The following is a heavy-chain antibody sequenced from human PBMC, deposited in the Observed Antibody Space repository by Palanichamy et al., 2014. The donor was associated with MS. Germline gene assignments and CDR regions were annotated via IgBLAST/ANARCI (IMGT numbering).Heavy chain of an antibody. CDR2: ISYDGSEK. J-gene: IGHJ5*01. V-gene: IGHV3-30*18. CDR1: GLTLGTLGNYG. Sequence: QVQVVEVWGRAWSSLGTSLRLSCTVSGLTLGTLGNYGMNWVRQAPGKGLEWVSFISYDGSEKYYADSVRGRLTVSRDNSRNKVYLQMNSLTTEDTAVYYCAKDGARYGFFDSWGQGTLVAVSS. D-gene: IGHD4-17*01. CDR3: AKDGARYGFFDS.